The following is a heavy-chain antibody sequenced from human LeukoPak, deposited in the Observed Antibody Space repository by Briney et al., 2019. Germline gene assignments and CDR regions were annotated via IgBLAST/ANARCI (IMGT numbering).Heavy chain of an antibody. Sequence: SETLSLTCAVYGGSSSGYYWSWIRQPPGKGLEWIGEINHSGSTNYNPSLKSRVTISVGTSKNQFSLKLSSVTAADTAVYYCARHVRVVSSSTSSSYYYYGMDVWGQGTTVTVSS. CDR2: INHSGST. CDR1: GGSSSGYY. V-gene: IGHV4-34*01. D-gene: IGHD2-2*01. J-gene: IGHJ6*02. CDR3: ARHVRVVSSSTSSSYYYYGMDV.